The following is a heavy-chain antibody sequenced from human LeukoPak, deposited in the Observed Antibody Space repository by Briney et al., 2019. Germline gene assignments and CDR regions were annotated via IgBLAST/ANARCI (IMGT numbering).Heavy chain of an antibody. Sequence: ASVRVSCKASGYTFTNYGISWVRQAPGQGLEWMGWISADNGNTYYTQNFQGRVSMTTDTSTSTAYMEVRSLRSDYTAVFYCARAAHYDSSGYYHNAFDIWGQGTMVTVSS. CDR1: GYTFTNYG. D-gene: IGHD3-22*01. V-gene: IGHV1-18*01. CDR3: ARAAHYDSSGYYHNAFDI. CDR2: ISADNGNT. J-gene: IGHJ3*02.